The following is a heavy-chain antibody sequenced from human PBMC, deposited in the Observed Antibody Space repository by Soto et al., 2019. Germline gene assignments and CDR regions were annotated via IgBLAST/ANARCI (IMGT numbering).Heavy chain of an antibody. CDR1: GGSFSGYY. Sequence: QVQLQQWGAGLLKPSETLSLTCAVHGGSFSGYYWDWIRQPPGKGLEWIGEVNHGGTSNYNPSLKMLPNISVDTPKNPFSMKLTSVAAEDTALDFCASSSFLRSGDLFHGLGVWGQGTTVTVSS. D-gene: IGHD3-10*01. J-gene: IGHJ6*02. CDR3: ASSSFLRSGDLFHGLGV. V-gene: IGHV4-34*01. CDR2: VNHGGTS.